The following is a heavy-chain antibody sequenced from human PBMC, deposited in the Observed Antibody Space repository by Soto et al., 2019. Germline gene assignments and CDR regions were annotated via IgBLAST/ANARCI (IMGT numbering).Heavy chain of an antibody. CDR2: ISTSGTS. CDR1: GGSISDYY. J-gene: IGHJ4*01. Sequence: ATLSLTCTVSGGSISDYYWSWIRQPAGKGLEWIGRISTSGTSNYNPSLESRVTMSVDSSKNQFSLRLSSVTAADTAVYYCARETPDWTIYWGYFDFWGHGTRVTVSS. D-gene: IGHD7-27*01. CDR3: ARETPDWTIYWGYFDF. V-gene: IGHV4-4*07.